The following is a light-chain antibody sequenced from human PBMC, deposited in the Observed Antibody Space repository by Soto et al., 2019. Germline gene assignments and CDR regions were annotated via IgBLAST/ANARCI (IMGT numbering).Light chain of an antibody. J-gene: IGKJ5*01. CDR1: QSFRGL. V-gene: IGKV3-11*01. CDR3: QQRHMWPIT. Sequence: VMTQSPVTLSLSPGEKATLSCRASQSFRGLLAWYQQKPGQAPRLLIYDAYNRATGIPPRFSGSGSGTDFTLTISSLEPEDSAVYYCQQRHMWPITFGQGTHWSL. CDR2: DAY.